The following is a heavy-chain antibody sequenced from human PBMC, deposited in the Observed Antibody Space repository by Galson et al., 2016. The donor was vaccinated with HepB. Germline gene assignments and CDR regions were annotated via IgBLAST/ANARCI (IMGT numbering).Heavy chain of an antibody. D-gene: IGHD2-2*01. J-gene: IGHJ4*02. Sequence: SETLSLTCTVSGDSINDYYWSWIRQPPGKGLRWIGYMYYSGSTNYNPSLKSRVTISGDTSKNHFSLKLSSVAAADTAVYYCATVRGGCSGSSCYLDYWGQGTLVTVSS. CDR3: ATVRGGCSGSSCYLDY. CDR2: MYYSGST. CDR1: GDSINDYY. V-gene: IGHV4-59*01.